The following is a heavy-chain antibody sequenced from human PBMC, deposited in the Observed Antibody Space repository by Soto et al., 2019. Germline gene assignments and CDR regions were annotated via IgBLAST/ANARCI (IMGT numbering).Heavy chain of an antibody. CDR3: TREHVVTIFRRGQRGSFDN. J-gene: IGHJ4*02. Sequence: SVKVSCKASGGTFSSYAISWVRQAPGQGLEWMGGIIPIFGTANYAQKFQGRVTITADESTSTAYMEMSSLRSEDTAVYYCTREHVVTIFRRGQRGSFDNWSQGTLVTVSS. CDR1: GGTFSSYA. CDR2: IIPIFGTA. V-gene: IGHV1-69*13. D-gene: IGHD3-9*01.